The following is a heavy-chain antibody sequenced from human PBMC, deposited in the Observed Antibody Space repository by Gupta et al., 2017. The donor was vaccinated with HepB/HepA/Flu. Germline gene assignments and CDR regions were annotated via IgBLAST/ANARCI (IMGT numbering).Heavy chain of an antibody. CDR1: GGPISSCSYS. J-gene: IGHJ5*02. V-gene: IGHV4-39*01. CDR3: ARHYCGGECYHES. CDR2: IFSSGST. D-gene: IGHD2-21*01. Sequence: QVQLQESGPGLVKPSETLALTCTVFGGPISSCSYSWGWIRQSPGTGLDWIGSIFSSGSTYYSPSFRSRLTMSVDTSKNQISLKLSSVTAAETAVYYGARHYCGGECYHESWDQGTLVTVSS.